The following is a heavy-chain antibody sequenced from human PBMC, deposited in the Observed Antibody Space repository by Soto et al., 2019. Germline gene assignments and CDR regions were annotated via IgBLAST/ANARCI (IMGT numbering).Heavy chain of an antibody. CDR2: INPRTGST. D-gene: IGHD2-15*01. Sequence: QVQLVQSGADVKKPGTSVKVSCKAAGYSFTNYCMYWVRQAPGQGLEWMGMINPRTGSTRYAQKFQDRVPLTRDTSTTTVYMELSTLISDDTAVYYFARDGGLLTASWHYDLWGPGTLVTVSS. V-gene: IGHV1-46*01. J-gene: IGHJ2*01. CDR3: ARDGGLLTASWHYDL. CDR1: GYSFTNYC.